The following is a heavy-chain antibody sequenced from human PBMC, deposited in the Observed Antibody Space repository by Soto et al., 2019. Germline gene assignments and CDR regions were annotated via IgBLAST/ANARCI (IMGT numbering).Heavy chain of an antibody. CDR3: AKDGGRDGYFGNWFDP. D-gene: IGHD5-12*01. CDR2: IIPIFGTT. J-gene: IGHJ5*02. V-gene: IGHV1-69*12. CDR1: GGTFSNYA. Sequence: QVQLVQSGTEVKKPGSSVKVSCKASGGTFSNYAITWVRQAPGQGLEWMGGIIPIFGTTNYAQKFQGRVTITADESTNTAYMELSSLRSEDTAVYYCAKDGGRDGYFGNWFDPWGQGTLVTVSS.